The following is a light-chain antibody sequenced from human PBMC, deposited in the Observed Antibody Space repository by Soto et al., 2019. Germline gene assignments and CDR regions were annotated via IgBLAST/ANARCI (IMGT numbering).Light chain of an antibody. CDR2: GAS. CDR1: QSVGSD. CDR3: QQRSTWPLT. J-gene: IGKJ4*01. Sequence: EIVLTQSPATLSLSPGESATLSCRASQSVGSDLTWYQQKPGQAPRLLIHGASNRATGIPARFSGSGSGTDFTLTIRRLEPEDFAVYYCQQRSTWPLTFGGGTKVEIK. V-gene: IGKV3-11*01.